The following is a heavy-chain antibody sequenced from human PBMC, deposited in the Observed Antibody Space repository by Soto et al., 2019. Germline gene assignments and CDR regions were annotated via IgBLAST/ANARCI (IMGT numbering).Heavy chain of an antibody. CDR3: AXRXXXDXXRXSFDP. D-gene: IGHD1-26*01. J-gene: IGHJ5*02. V-gene: IGHV1-2*02. CDR1: GYTFTENQ. CDR2: IDPKSGDT. Sequence: QVQLMQSGPEVKKTGASVKVSCKASGYTFTENQIHWLRRAPGQRLEWMGRIDPKSGDTTFAQTYQGRVTMTRDTSSNTVYMELTRLTSDDTAIXYXAXRXXXDXXRXSFDPWGQGTLVTVSS.